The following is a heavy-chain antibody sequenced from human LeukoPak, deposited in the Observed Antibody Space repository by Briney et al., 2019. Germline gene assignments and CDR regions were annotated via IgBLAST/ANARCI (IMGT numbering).Heavy chain of an antibody. CDR1: GFTFDDYG. Sequence: PGGSLRLFCAAFGFTFDDYGMGWVRQVPGKGPEWVSGIQWNGASTGYADSVKGRFTISRDNGKNSLYLQMNNLRVDDTALYHCARHSSGYHFWGQGALVIVSS. CDR2: IQWNGAST. J-gene: IGHJ4*02. CDR3: ARHSSGYHF. V-gene: IGHV3-20*01. D-gene: IGHD3-22*01.